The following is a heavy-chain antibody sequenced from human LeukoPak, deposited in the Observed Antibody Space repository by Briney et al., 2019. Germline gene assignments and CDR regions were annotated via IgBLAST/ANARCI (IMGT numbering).Heavy chain of an antibody. CDR1: GLTFSSYA. D-gene: IGHD2-15*01. V-gene: IGHV3-23*01. J-gene: IGHJ4*02. Sequence: QTGGSLRLSCAASGLTFSSYAMSWVRQAPGKGLEWVSAIGGTGSSTYYADSVKGRFTISRDNSKNTLYLQMNSLRAEDTAMYICAKTVPGGCQTDYWGQGTLVTVPS. CDR2: IGGTGSST. CDR3: AKTVPGGCQTDY.